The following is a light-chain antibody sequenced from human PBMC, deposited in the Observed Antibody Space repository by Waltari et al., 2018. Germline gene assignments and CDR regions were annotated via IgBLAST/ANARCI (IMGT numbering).Light chain of an antibody. Sequence: DIQMTQSPSTLSASVGDRVTITCRASQSVSSWFAWYQQKPGKAPKLLIYKASTLETGVPSRFSGSGSGTEFTLTISSLQPDDFGVYYCQLYGTSRYTFGQGTKLEIK. CDR1: QSVSSW. V-gene: IGKV1-5*03. CDR3: QLYGTSRYT. J-gene: IGKJ2*01. CDR2: KAS.